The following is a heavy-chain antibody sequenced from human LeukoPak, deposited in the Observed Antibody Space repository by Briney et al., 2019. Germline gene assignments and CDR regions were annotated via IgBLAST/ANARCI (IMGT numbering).Heavy chain of an antibody. J-gene: IGHJ2*01. CDR3: ARAKGPKWDYSLWYFDL. D-gene: IGHD2-15*01. CDR2: IYYSGST. Sequence: ASETLSLTCAVYGGSFSDYYWNWIRQPPGKGLEWIGYIYYSGSTYYNPSLKSRVTISVDTSKNQFSLKLSSVTAADTAVYYCARAKGPKWDYSLWYFDLWGRGTLVTVSS. CDR1: GGSFSDYY. V-gene: IGHV4-34*01.